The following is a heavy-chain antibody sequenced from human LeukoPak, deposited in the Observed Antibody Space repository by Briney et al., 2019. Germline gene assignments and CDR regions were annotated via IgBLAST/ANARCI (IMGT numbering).Heavy chain of an antibody. J-gene: IGHJ4*02. D-gene: IGHD3-9*01. CDR3: ARDQQVLRYFDWLARPPTHFDY. Sequence: GGSLRLSCAASGFTFSSYSMNWVRQAPGKGLEWVSSISSSSSYIYYADSVKGRFTISRDNAKNSLYLQMNSLRAEDTAVYYCARDQQVLRYFDWLARPPTHFDYWGQGTLVTVSS. CDR1: GFTFSSYS. V-gene: IGHV3-21*01. CDR2: ISSSSSYI.